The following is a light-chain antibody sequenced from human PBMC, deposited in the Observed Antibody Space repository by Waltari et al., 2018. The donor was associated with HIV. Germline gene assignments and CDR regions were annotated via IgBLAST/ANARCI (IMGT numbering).Light chain of an antibody. V-gene: IGLV3-1*01. CDR3: QAWDSSTNVV. Sequence: SYELTQPPSVSVSPGQPASITCSGDKLGDKYACWYQQKPGNAPVLFIDQESKRPSGIPERFSCANSGNTATLTISGTQAMDEADYYCQAWDSSTNVVFGGGTKLTVL. CDR2: QES. CDR1: KLGDKY. J-gene: IGLJ2*01.